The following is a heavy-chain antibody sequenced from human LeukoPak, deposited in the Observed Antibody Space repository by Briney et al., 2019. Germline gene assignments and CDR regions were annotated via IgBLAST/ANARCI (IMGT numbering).Heavy chain of an antibody. J-gene: IGHJ4*02. V-gene: IGHV4-4*07. D-gene: IGHD6-13*01. CDR1: GGSISSYY. CDR3: AVGDSSSWALDY. Sequence: SETLSLTCTVSGGSISSYYWSWIRQPAGKGLEWIGRIYTSGSTNYNPSLKGRVTMSVDTSKNQFSLKLSSVTAADTAVYYCAVGDSSSWALDYWGQGTLVTVSS. CDR2: IYTSGST.